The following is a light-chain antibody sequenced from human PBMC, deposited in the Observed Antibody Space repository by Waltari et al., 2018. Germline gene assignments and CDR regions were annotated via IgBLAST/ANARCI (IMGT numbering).Light chain of an antibody. J-gene: IGKJ4*01. V-gene: IGKV3-20*01. CDR1: QSVSSSY. CDR2: GAS. Sequence: DIVLTQSPGTLSLSPGERATLSCRASQSVSSSYLAWYQQKPGQAPRLLIYGASSRATGLPDRFSGSGSGTDFTLTISRLEPEDFAVYSCQQYGRSRGALTFGGGTKVEIK. CDR3: QQYGRSRGALT.